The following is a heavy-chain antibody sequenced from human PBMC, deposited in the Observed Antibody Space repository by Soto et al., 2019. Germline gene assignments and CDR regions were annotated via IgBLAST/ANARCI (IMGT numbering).Heavy chain of an antibody. V-gene: IGHV3-30-3*01. Sequence: GGSLRLSCAASGFTFSRYVLHWVRQAPGKGLEWVGLISHDASNKGFADSVRGRFTISRDDSTDTLFLQMNSLQIEDTAMYYCTTKQIRDNYRGFDPWGQGTLVTVSS. CDR3: TTKQIRDNYRGFDP. CDR1: GFTFSRYV. CDR2: ISHDASNK. J-gene: IGHJ5*02. D-gene: IGHD3-10*01.